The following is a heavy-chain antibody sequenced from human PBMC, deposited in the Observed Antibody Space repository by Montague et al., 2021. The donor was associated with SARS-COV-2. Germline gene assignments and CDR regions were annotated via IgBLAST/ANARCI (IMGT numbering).Heavy chain of an antibody. CDR1: GFTFTSFS. D-gene: IGHD6-19*01. CDR2: ISSDGSNK. Sequence: SLRLSCAASGFTFTSFSIYWVRQAPGKGLEWVVVISSDGSNKYFPDSVRGRFTISRDRSLNTVFLQMNTLRPEDTAVYYCAGAGVQDNGWYLSYFDHWGQGTLVTVSS. CDR3: AGAGVQDNGWYLSYFDH. V-gene: IGHV3-30*04. J-gene: IGHJ4*03.